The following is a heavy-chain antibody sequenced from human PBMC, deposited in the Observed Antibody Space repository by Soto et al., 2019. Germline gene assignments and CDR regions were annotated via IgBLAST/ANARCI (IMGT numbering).Heavy chain of an antibody. CDR2: ISAYNGNT. CDR1: GYTFTSYG. Sequence: QVQLVQSGAEVKKPGASVKVSCKASGYTFTSYGISWVRQAPGQGLEWMGWISAYNGNTNYAQKLQGRVTMTTDTSTSTAYMELRSLRSDDTAVYYCARGVVVVPAAIRRYYYYYMDVWGKGTTVTVSS. D-gene: IGHD2-2*02. V-gene: IGHV1-18*01. CDR3: ARGVVVVPAAIRRYYYYYMDV. J-gene: IGHJ6*03.